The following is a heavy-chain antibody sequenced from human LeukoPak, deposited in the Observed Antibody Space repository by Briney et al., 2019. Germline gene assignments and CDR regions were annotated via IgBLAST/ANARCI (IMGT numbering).Heavy chain of an antibody. CDR2: MWYDGSNE. Sequence: GRSLRLSCAASGFTFSSFGMHWVRQAPGTGLEWVAVMWYDGSNEYYADSVKGRFTISRDNSKNTLYLQMNSLRADDTAVYYCARDRADPRDPYNGFDPWGQGTLVTVSS. D-gene: IGHD6-19*01. V-gene: IGHV3-33*01. CDR1: GFTFSSFG. J-gene: IGHJ5*02. CDR3: ARDRADPRDPYNGFDP.